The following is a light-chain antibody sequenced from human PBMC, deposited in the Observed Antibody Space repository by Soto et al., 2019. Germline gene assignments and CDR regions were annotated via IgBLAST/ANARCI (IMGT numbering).Light chain of an antibody. CDR1: QSISSW. CDR2: DAS. Sequence: DIQMTQSPSTRSEPVGDTVTLTFRASQSISSWLVWYQQKPGKAPKLLIYDASSLESGVPSRFSGSGSGTEFTLTISSLQPDDFATYYCQQYNSFQWTFGQGTTVDI. J-gene: IGKJ1*01. V-gene: IGKV1-5*01. CDR3: QQYNSFQWT.